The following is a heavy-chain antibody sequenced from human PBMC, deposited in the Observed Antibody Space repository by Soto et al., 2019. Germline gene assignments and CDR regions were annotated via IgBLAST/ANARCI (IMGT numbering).Heavy chain of an antibody. CDR3: AKRVKSGSTSVGNAMDV. CDR1: GFSFTNYA. J-gene: IGHJ6*02. Sequence: EVQLLESGGGLVQPGGSLRLSCAASGFSFTNYAVTWVRQAPGKGLEWVSAISGSGDGTYYADCVRGRFTISRDNSKSTVHLQMNSLSAEDTAVYFCAKRVKSGSTSVGNAMDVWGQGTTVTVSS. CDR2: ISGSGDGT. D-gene: IGHD1-26*01. V-gene: IGHV3-23*01.